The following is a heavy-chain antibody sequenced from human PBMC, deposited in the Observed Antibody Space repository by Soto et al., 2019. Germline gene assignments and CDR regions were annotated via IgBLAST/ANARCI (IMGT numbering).Heavy chain of an antibody. CDR2: INHSGST. V-gene: IGHV4-34*01. CDR3: ARRGGVVPAAHLYYYYGMDV. CDR1: DGSFIGLY. D-gene: IGHD2-2*01. J-gene: IGHJ6*02. Sequence: EPLSLSYAVYDGSFIGLYWRRIRKKTGKGLEWIGEINHSGSTNYNPSLKSRVTISVDTSKNQFSLKLSSVTAADTAVYYCARRGGVVPAAHLYYYYGMDVWGQGTTVTVSS.